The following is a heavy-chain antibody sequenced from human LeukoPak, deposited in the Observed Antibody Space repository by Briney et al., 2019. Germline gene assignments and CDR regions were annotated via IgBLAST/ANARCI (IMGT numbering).Heavy chain of an antibody. CDR3: ARHNSGSPYSAFDI. CDR1: GDSTSSRSYY. J-gene: IGHJ3*02. Sequence: SETLSLTCTVSGDSTSSRSYYWGWIRQPPGKGLEWIGSMYYSGSTYYNSSLKSRVTISGDTYKNQFSLKLSSVTAADTAVYYCARHNSGSPYSAFDIWGQGTMVTASS. V-gene: IGHV4-39*01. CDR2: MYYSGST. D-gene: IGHD1-26*01.